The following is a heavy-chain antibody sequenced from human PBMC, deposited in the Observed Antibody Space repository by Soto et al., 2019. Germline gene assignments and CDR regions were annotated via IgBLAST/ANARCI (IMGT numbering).Heavy chain of an antibody. Sequence: QVHSVQSGGEVKKPGASVKVSCKASGYTFTDYYIHWVRQAPGQGLEWMGWINPNTGGTSFAQKFLGGVTMTRDTSISTVYMELTTLKFDDTAMYFCARRVFRGALDYWGQGTLVTVSS. CDR2: INPNTGGT. CDR3: ARRVFRGALDY. D-gene: IGHD4-17*01. CDR1: GYTFTDYY. J-gene: IGHJ4*02. V-gene: IGHV1-2*02.